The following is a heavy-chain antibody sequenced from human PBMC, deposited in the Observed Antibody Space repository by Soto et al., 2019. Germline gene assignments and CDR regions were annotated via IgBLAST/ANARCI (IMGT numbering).Heavy chain of an antibody. Sequence: EVHLVESGGGLVQPGRSLRLSCAASGFSFRNYGMHWVRRVPGKGLEWVSGISWHSGTIGYADSVRGRFTIPRDNAKNSRYLQMNSLRPEDSALYYCAKVVGMTTVTFDSYYFDYWGQGNLVTVSS. CDR3: AKVVGMTTVTFDSYYFDY. D-gene: IGHD4-17*01. J-gene: IGHJ4*02. CDR2: ISWHSGTI. V-gene: IGHV3-9*01. CDR1: GFSFRNYG.